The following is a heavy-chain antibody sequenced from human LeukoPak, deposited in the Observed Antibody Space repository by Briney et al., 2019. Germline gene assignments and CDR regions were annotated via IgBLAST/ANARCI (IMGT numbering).Heavy chain of an antibody. J-gene: IGHJ6*02. D-gene: IGHD3-3*01. V-gene: IGHV4-59*01. CDR2: IYYSGST. CDR3: ARDSADFWSGYLIPPTNYGMDV. CDR1: GGSISSYY. Sequence: SETLSLTCTASGGSISSYYWSWIRQPPGKGLEWIGYIYYSGSTNYNPSLKSRVTISVDTSKNQFSLKLSSVTAADTAVYYCARDSADFWSGYLIPPTNYGMDVWGQGTTVTVSS.